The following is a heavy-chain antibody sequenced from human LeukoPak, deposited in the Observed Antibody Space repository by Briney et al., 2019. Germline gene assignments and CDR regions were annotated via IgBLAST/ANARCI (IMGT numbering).Heavy chain of an antibody. Sequence: GGSLRLSCAASGFTFDDYAMHWVRQAPGKGLEWVSGISWNSGSIGYADSVKGRFTISRDNAKNSLHLQMNSLRAEDTALYYCAKDHGYSYGPFDYWGQGTLVTVSS. D-gene: IGHD5-18*01. J-gene: IGHJ4*02. CDR1: GFTFDDYA. CDR2: ISWNSGSI. V-gene: IGHV3-9*01. CDR3: AKDHGYSYGPFDY.